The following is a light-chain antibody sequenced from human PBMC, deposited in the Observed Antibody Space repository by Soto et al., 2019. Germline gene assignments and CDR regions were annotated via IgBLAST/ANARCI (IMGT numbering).Light chain of an antibody. J-gene: IGLJ2*01. CDR2: TNN. CDR3: AAWDDSLNGVV. Sequence: QSVLTQPPSASGTPGQRVTISCSGSSSNIGSNTVVWYQQLPGTAPKLLMYTNNKRPSGVPDRFSGSKSGTSASLAISGLQSEDEADYYCAAWDDSLNGVVFGGWTKLTVL. CDR1: SSNIGSNT. V-gene: IGLV1-44*01.